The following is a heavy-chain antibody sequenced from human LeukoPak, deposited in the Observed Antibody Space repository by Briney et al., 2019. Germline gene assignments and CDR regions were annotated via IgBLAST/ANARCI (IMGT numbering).Heavy chain of an antibody. CDR1: GFTFSSYA. CDR3: ARDPESSGWYGY. Sequence: GRSLRLSCAASGFTFSSYAMHWVRQAPGKGLEWVAVISYDGSNKYYADSVKGRFTISRDNSKNTLYLQMNSLRAEDTAVYYCARDPESSGWYGYWGQGTLVTVSS. J-gene: IGHJ4*02. V-gene: IGHV3-30-3*01. D-gene: IGHD6-19*01. CDR2: ISYDGSNK.